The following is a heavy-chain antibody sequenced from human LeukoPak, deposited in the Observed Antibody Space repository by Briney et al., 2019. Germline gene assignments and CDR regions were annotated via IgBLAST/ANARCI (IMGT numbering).Heavy chain of an antibody. D-gene: IGHD2-2*02. J-gene: IGHJ5*02. CDR2: IYYSGST. CDR3: ARALYREDNWFDP. CDR1: GGSISSSSYY. Sequence: SETLSLTCTVSGGSISSSSYYWGWIRQPPGKGLEWIGSIYYSGSTYYNPSLKSRVTISVDTSKNQFSLKLSSVTAADTAVYYCARALYREDNWFDPWGQGTLVTVSS. V-gene: IGHV4-39*07.